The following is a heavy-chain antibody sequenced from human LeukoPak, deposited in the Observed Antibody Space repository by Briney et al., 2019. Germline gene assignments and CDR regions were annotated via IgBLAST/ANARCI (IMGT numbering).Heavy chain of an antibody. CDR2: IYSSGYT. CDR3: ARGEHSVDS. CDR1: GGAIRSHY. V-gene: IGHV4-4*07. J-gene: IGHJ4*02. Sequence: SETLSLTCTVSGGAIRSHYWNWFRQPAGKGLEWIGRIYSSGYTNDNPFLKSRITISVEMSKNQFSLRLNSVTAADTAVYYCARGEHSVDSWGQGMLVTVSS. D-gene: IGHD1/OR15-1a*01.